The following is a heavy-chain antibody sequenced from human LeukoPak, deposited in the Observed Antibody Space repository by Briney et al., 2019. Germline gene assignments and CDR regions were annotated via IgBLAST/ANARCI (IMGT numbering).Heavy chain of an antibody. V-gene: IGHV1-46*01. Sequence: ASVKVSCKASGYTFTSYGISWVRQAPGQGLEWMGIINPSGGSTSYAQKFQGRVTMTRDTSTSTVYMELSSLRSEDTAVYYCARDFWGYFDYWGQGTLVTVSS. CDR1: GYTFTSYG. D-gene: IGHD3-16*01. CDR3: ARDFWGYFDY. CDR2: INPSGGST. J-gene: IGHJ4*02.